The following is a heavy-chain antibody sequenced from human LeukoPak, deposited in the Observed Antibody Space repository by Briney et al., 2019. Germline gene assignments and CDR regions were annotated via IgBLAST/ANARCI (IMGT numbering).Heavy chain of an antibody. D-gene: IGHD3-9*01. Sequence: GGSLRLSCAASGFTFSSYAMHWVRQAPGKGLEGVAVISYDGSNKYYADSVKGRFTISRDNTKNTLYPQINSLRAEDTAVYYCARSHYDILTGYQYYFDYWGQGTLVTVSS. J-gene: IGHJ4*02. CDR1: GFTFSSYA. CDR2: ISYDGSNK. V-gene: IGHV3-30-3*01. CDR3: ARSHYDILTGYQYYFDY.